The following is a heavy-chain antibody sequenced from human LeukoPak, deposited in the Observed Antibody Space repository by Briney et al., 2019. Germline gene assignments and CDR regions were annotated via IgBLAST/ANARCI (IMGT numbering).Heavy chain of an antibody. J-gene: IGHJ4*02. CDR1: GGSIYSQNW. V-gene: IGHV4-4*02. D-gene: IGHD6-19*01. Sequence: PSETLSLTCAVSGGSIYSQNWWSWVRQPPGKGLEWIGEVFQSGSTNYDPSLKTRVTISVDKSRNQFSLTLNSATAADTAVYYCASYMIVPGTRGFDNWGQGTLVTVSS. CDR3: ASYMIVPGTRGFDN. CDR2: VFQSGST.